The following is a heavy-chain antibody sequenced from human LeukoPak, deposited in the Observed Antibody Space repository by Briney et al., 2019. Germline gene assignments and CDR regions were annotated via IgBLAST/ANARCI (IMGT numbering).Heavy chain of an antibody. CDR1: GGSIGSYY. CDR3: ARVGLAAAEGNDY. V-gene: IGHV4-4*07. CDR2: IYTSGST. Sequence: SETLSLTCTVSGGSIGSYYWSWIRQPAGKGLEWIGRIYTSGSTNYNPSLKSRVTMSVDTSKNQFSLKLSSVTAADTAVYYCARVGLAAAEGNDYWGQGTLVTVSS. J-gene: IGHJ4*02. D-gene: IGHD6-13*01.